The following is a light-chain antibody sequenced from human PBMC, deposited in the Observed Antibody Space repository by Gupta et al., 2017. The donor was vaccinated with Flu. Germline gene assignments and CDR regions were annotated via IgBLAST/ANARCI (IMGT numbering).Light chain of an antibody. Sequence: DIQMTQSPSSLSASVGDRVTITFLASQGIRNYLAWYQQKPGKVPKLLIYDASTVKSGVPSRFSGSGSGTDFTLTISSLQPEDVANYYCQNDNSSPRTFGQGTXVEIK. CDR1: QGIRNY. CDR3: QNDNSSPRT. J-gene: IGKJ1*01. CDR2: DAS. V-gene: IGKV1-27*01.